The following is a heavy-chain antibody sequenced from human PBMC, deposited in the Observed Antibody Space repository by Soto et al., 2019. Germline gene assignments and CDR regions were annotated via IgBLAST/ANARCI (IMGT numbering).Heavy chain of an antibody. Sequence: QVQLVESGGGVVQPGRSLRLSCAASGFTFSSYAMHWVRRAPGKGLEWMAVMSYDGSNKYYADSVKGRFTISRDNSKNTLYLQMNSLKDTALYYCARDGGAYWGQGTLVIVSS. V-gene: IGHV3-30-3*01. CDR1: GFTFSSYA. CDR2: MSYDGSNK. CDR3: ARDGGAY. J-gene: IGHJ4*02. D-gene: IGHD3-16*01.